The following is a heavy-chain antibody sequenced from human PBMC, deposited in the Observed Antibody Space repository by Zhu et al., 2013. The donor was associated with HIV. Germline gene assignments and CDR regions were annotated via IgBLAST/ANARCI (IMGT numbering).Heavy chain of an antibody. D-gene: IGHD2-2*01. V-gene: IGHV1-69*01. CDR2: IIPIFGTA. CDR1: GGTFSSYA. Sequence: QVQLVQSGAEVKKPGSSVKVSCKASGGTFSSYAISWVRQAPGQGLEWMGGIIPIFGTANYAQKFQGRVTITADESTSTAYMELSSLRSEDTAVYYCARAEDIVVVPAAVGLDYYYYMDVWGKGTTVTVSS. J-gene: IGHJ6*03. CDR3: ARAEDIVVVPAAVGLDYYYYMDV.